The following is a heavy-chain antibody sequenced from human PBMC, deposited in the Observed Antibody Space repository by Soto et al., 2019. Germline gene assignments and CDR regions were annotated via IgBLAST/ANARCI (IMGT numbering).Heavy chain of an antibody. Sequence: QITLKESGPTLVKPTQTLTLTCSFSGFSLSASGVGVGWIRQPPGKALEWLALIYWGDDQLYNPSLESRITVTKDTSKNQVVRTMTNMDPVDTATYYCARIGDKVMFRRGQGTPVPVPS. CDR2: IYWGDDQ. J-gene: IGHJ4*02. CDR3: ARIGDKVMFR. V-gene: IGHV2-5*02. CDR1: GFSLSASGVG. D-gene: IGHD5-18*01.